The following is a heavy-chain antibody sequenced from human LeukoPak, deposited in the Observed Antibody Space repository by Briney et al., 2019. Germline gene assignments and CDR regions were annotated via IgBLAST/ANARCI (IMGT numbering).Heavy chain of an antibody. CDR1: GFSFNTYN. CDR3: AREIGGGDYYYYYMDV. J-gene: IGHJ6*03. D-gene: IGHD4-23*01. CDR2: ISTASIYI. Sequence: GGSLRLSCAASGFSFNTYNMNWVRQAPGKGLEWVSSISTASIYIYYADSVKGRFTISRDNAKNSLYLQMNSLRAEDTAVYYCAREIGGGDYYYYYMDVWGKGTTVSVSS. V-gene: IGHV3-21*06.